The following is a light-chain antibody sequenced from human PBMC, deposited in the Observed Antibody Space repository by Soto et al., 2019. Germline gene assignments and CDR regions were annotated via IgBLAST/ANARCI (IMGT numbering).Light chain of an antibody. CDR1: QSVSSN. V-gene: IGKV3-15*01. J-gene: IGKJ1*01. CDR2: GAS. CDR3: QQYNNWALT. Sequence: EIVMTKSPATLSVSPGERATLSCRASQSVSSNLAWYQQKPGQAPWLLIHGASTRATGIPARFNGSRSGTEFTLTISSLHSEDFAGYYWQQYNNWALTFGQGTKVDIK.